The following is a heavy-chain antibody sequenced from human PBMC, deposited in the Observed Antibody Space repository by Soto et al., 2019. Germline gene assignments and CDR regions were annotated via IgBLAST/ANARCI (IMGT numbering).Heavy chain of an antibody. J-gene: IGHJ4*02. CDR3: ARRGGGVVLAATTPFDY. CDR1: SGSITSANW. V-gene: IGHV4-4*02. CDR2: IYHSGST. D-gene: IGHD2-15*01. Sequence: QVPLQESGPRLVRPSGTLSLTCTVSSGSITSANWWSWVRQPPGRGLEWIGEIYHSGSTNYNLSLKSRVTLSVDKSKNQLSLSLSSVTAADTAMYYCARRGGGVVLAATTPFDYWGQGTLVTVSS.